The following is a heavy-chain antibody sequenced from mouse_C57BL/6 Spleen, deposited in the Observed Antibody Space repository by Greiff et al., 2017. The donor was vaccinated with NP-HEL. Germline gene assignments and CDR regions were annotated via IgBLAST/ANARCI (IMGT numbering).Heavy chain of an antibody. Sequence: VQLQQSGPELVKPGASVKISCKASGYAFSSSWMNWVKQRPGKGLEWIGRIYPGDGDTNYNGKFKGKATLTADKSSSTAYMQLSSLTSEDSAVYFGARAITTVVDFDYWGQGTTLTVSS. CDR1: GYAFSSSW. CDR2: IYPGDGDT. D-gene: IGHD1-1*01. CDR3: ARAITTVVDFDY. V-gene: IGHV1-82*01. J-gene: IGHJ2*01.